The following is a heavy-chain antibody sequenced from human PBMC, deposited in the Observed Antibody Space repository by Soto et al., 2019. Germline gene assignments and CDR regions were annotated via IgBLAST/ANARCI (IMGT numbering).Heavy chain of an antibody. CDR1: DGSIRSSSDY. Sequence: SETMSLTCTVSDGSIRSSSDYWGWIRQPPGKGLEWIGSIYYSGSTYYNPSLKSRVTISVDTSKNQFSLKLSSATAADTVVYYCARSYSSGYLDYWGQGTLVTVSS. V-gene: IGHV4-39*01. D-gene: IGHD3-22*01. CDR2: IYYSGST. J-gene: IGHJ4*02. CDR3: ARSYSSGYLDY.